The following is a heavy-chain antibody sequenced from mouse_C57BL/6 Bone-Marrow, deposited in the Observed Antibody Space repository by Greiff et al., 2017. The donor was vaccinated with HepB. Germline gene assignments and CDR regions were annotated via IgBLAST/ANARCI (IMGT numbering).Heavy chain of an antibody. J-gene: IGHJ3*01. V-gene: IGHV1-61*01. CDR2: IYPSDSET. CDR1: GYTFTSYW. Sequence: QVQLQQPGAELVRPGSSVKLSCKASGYTFTSYWMDWVKQRPGQGLEWIGNIYPSDSETHYNQKFKDKATLTVDKSSRTAYMQLSSLTSEDSAVYYCARKTYDYGAYWGQGTLVTVSA. CDR3: ARKTYDYGAY. D-gene: IGHD2-4*01.